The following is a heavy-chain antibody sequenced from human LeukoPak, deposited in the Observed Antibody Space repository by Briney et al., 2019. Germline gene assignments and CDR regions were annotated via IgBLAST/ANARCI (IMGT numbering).Heavy chain of an antibody. CDR2: INHSGST. J-gene: IGHJ4*02. CDR1: GGSFSGYY. Sequence: PSETLSLTCAVYGGSFSGYYWSWIRQPPGKGLEWIGEINHSGSTNYNPSLKSRVTISVDTSMNQFSLKLSSVTAADTAVYYCAGGPTYDYVWGSYRPPLDYWGQGTLVTVSS. D-gene: IGHD3-16*02. V-gene: IGHV4-34*01. CDR3: AGGPTYDYVWGSYRPPLDY.